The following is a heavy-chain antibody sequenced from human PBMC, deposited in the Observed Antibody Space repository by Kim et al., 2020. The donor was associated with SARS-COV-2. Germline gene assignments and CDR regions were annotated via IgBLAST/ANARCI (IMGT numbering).Heavy chain of an antibody. CDR3: ARDGDYGDPGG. V-gene: IGHV3-66*01. CDR2: IYSGGST. J-gene: IGHJ4*02. D-gene: IGHD4-17*01. Sequence: GGSLRLSCAASGFTVSSNYMSWVRQAPGKGLEWVSVIYSGGSTYYADSVKGRFTISRDNSKNTLYLQMNSLRAEDTTVYYCARDGDYGDPGGWGQGTLVTVSS. CDR1: GFTVSSNY.